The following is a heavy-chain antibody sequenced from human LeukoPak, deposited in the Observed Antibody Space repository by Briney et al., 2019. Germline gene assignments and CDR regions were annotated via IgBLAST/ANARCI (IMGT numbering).Heavy chain of an antibody. D-gene: IGHD2-8*02. V-gene: IGHV1-2*02. CDR3: ARDQRRWWKGIYYFDY. Sequence: ASVKVSCKASGYAFTGYYMHWVRQAPGQGLEWMGWINPNSGGTNYAQKFQGRGTMTRDTSISTAYMELSRLRSDDTAVYYCARDQRRWWKGIYYFDYWGQGTLVTVSS. CDR1: GYAFTGYY. J-gene: IGHJ4*02. CDR2: INPNSGGT.